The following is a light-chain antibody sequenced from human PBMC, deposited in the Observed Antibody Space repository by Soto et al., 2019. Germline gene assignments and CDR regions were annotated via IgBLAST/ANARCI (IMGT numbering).Light chain of an antibody. J-gene: IGKJ1*01. CDR1: QGISNY. CDR2: AAS. CDR3: QKYNCAPRT. Sequence: DIQMTQSPSSLSASVGDRVTITCRASQGISNYLAWYQQKPGTVPKLLIYAASTLQSGVPSRFSGSGYGTDFNITISSLQPEDVATYDCQKYNCAPRTFGQGTKVEIK. V-gene: IGKV1-27*01.